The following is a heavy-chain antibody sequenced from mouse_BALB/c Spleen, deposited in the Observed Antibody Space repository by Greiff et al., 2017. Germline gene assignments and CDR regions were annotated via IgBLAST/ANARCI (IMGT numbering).Heavy chain of an antibody. CDR1: GFSLTSYG. V-gene: IGHV2-9*02. J-gene: IGHJ4*01. D-gene: IGHD1-2*01. Sequence: QVHVKQSGPGLVAPSQSLSITCTVSGFSLTSYGVHWVRQPPGKGLEWLGVIWAGGSTNYNSALMSRLSISKDNSKSQVFLKMNSLQTDDTAMYYCARGGYVNYAMDYWGQGTSVTVSS. CDR3: ARGGYVNYAMDY. CDR2: IWAGGST.